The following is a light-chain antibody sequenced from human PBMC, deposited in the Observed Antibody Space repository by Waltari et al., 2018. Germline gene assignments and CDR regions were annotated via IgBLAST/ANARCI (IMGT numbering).Light chain of an antibody. V-gene: IGKV3-15*01. CDR1: QSVGND. CDR3: QQYSNTPLT. CDR2: GAS. J-gene: IGKJ4*01. Sequence: EIVMTQSPATLSVSPGERATLSCRASQSVGNDLAWYHQAPGQAPRLLIYGASSRATGVPARFSGSGSGTEFTLTITSLQAEDVAVYYCQQYSNTPLTFGGGTRVEIK.